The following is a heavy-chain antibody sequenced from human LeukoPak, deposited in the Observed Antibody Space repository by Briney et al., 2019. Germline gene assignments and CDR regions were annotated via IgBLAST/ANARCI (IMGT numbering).Heavy chain of an antibody. J-gene: IGHJ5*02. V-gene: IGHV3-74*01. Sequence: GGSLRLSCAASGFTFSSYWMHWVRQAPGKGLVWVSRINSDGSSTSYADSVKGRFTISRDNAKNTLYLQMNSLRAEDTAVYYRARDGGLLWLGSSWFDPWGQGTLVTVSS. CDR1: GFTFSSYW. D-gene: IGHD3-10*01. CDR2: INSDGSST. CDR3: ARDGGLLWLGSSWFDP.